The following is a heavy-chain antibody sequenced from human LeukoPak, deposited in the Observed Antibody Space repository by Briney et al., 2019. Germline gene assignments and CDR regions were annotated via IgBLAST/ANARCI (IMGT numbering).Heavy chain of an antibody. Sequence: SETLSLTCTVSGGSISSYYWSWIRQPPGKGLEWIGYIYYSGSTNYSPSLKSRVTISVDTSKNQFSLKLSSVTAADTAVYYCARDSAGYSYRSGMDVWGQGTTVTVSS. CDR2: IYYSGST. CDR1: GGSISSYY. J-gene: IGHJ6*02. V-gene: IGHV4-59*01. CDR3: ARDSAGYSYRSGMDV. D-gene: IGHD5-18*01.